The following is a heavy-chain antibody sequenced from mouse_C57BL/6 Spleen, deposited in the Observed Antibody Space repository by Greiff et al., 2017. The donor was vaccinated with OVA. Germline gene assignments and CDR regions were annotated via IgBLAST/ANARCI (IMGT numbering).Heavy chain of an antibody. D-gene: IGHD1-1*01. CDR2: IYPGSGST. J-gene: IGHJ2*01. V-gene: IGHV1-55*01. CDR3: ARRTTVDGPYFDY. Sequence: VQLQQPGAELVKPGASVKMSCKASGYTFTSYWITWVKQRPGQGLEWIGDIYPGSGSTNYNEKFKSKATLTVDTSSSTAYMQLSSLTSEDSAVYYCARRTTVDGPYFDYWGQGTTLTVSS. CDR1: GYTFTSYW.